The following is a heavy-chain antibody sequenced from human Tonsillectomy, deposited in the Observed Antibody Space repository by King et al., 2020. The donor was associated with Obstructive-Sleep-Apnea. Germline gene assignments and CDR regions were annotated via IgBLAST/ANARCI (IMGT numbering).Heavy chain of an antibody. CDR2: IIGSGGNT. V-gene: IGHV3-23*04. Sequence: VQLVESGGGLVQPGGSLRLSCAASGFTFSSHAMSWVRQSPGKGLEGVSGIIGSGGNTYYADAVKGRLTISIDNSKNTLYLQMNSLRAEDTAVFYCAKLGPTGRGDSFNYWGQGTLVTVSS. CDR1: GFTFSSHA. J-gene: IGHJ4*02. D-gene: IGHD2-21*02. CDR3: AKLGPTGRGDSFNY.